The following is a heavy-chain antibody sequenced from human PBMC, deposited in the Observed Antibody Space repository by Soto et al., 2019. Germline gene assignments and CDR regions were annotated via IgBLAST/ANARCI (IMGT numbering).Heavy chain of an antibody. Sequence: PGGSLGLSCAASGFTFSIYAMGWVGQAPGKGLEWVSVISGSGRSTYYADSVKGRFTISRDDSNNTLFLQMNTLRAEDTAIYYCAKSHFPIAAYRQPHFDHWGQGALVTVSS. D-gene: IGHD6-13*01. CDR1: GFTFSIYA. CDR3: AKSHFPIAAYRQPHFDH. J-gene: IGHJ4*02. CDR2: ISGSGRST. V-gene: IGHV3-23*01.